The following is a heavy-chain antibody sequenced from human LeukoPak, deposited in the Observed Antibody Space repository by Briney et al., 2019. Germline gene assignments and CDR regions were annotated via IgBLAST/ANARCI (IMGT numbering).Heavy chain of an antibody. D-gene: IGHD2/OR15-2a*01. CDR3: VKDNREEDWFDP. J-gene: IGHJ5*02. CDR2: ISDSGGST. Sequence: PGGSLRLSCSASGFPFSSYAMHWVRQAPGKGLEYVSAISDSGGSTYYADSVKGRFTISRDNSKNTLYLQMSSLRAEDTAVYYCVKDNREEDWFDPWGQGTLVTVSS. V-gene: IGHV3-64D*09. CDR1: GFPFSSYA.